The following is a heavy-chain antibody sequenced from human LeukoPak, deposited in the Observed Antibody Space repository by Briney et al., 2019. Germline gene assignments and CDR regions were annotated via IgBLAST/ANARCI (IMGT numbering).Heavy chain of an antibody. Sequence: SETLSLTCTVSGGSISSSSYYWGWIRQPPGKGLEWIGEINHSGSTNYNPSLKSRVTISVDTSKNQFSLKLSSVTAADTAVYYCARRTRYLHNWFDPWGQGTLVTVSS. CDR2: INHSGST. V-gene: IGHV4-39*07. CDR3: ARRTRYLHNWFDP. CDR1: GGSISSSSYY. D-gene: IGHD1-14*01. J-gene: IGHJ5*02.